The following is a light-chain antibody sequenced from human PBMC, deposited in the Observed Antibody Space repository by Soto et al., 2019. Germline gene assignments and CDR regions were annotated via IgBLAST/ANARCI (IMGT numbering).Light chain of an antibody. CDR3: MQGTHWPIT. CDR2: KVS. Sequence: DVVKTRSPLSLPVTLGQPASISCQSNQSLVHSDGIAYFSWFQQRPGRSPRRLIYKVSNRDSGVPARFSGSGSGTDFALKISRVEAEDVGVYYCMQGTHWPITFGQGTRLEI. V-gene: IGKV2-30*02. J-gene: IGKJ5*01. CDR1: QSLVHSDGIAY.